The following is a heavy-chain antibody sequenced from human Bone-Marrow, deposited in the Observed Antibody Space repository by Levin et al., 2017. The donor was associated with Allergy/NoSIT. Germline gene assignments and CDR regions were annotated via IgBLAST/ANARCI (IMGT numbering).Heavy chain of an antibody. CDR1: GYTFTGYY. D-gene: IGHD6-19*01. CDR2: INPNSGGT. V-gene: IGHV1-2*06. CDR3: ARDGIAVAGTPAYYYYYMDV. J-gene: IGHJ6*03. Sequence: ASVKVSCKASGYTFTGYYMHWVRQAPGQGLEWMGRINPNSGGTNYAQKFQGRVTMTRDTSISTAYMELSRLRSDDTAVYYCARDGIAVAGTPAYYYYYMDVWGKGTTVTVSS.